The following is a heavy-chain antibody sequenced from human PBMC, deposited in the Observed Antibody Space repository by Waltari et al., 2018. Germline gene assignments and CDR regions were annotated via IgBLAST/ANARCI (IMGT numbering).Heavy chain of an antibody. CDR3: ARDPPRRSTTTPPP. CDR1: GGPISSGSYY. CDR2: IYTSGST. D-gene: IGHD1-1*01. J-gene: IGHJ5*02. V-gene: IGHV4-61*02. Sequence: QVQLQESGPGLVKPSQTLSLTCPVSGGPISSGSYYWSWLRQPAGKGLEWIGRIYTSGSTNYNPSLKSRVTISVDTSKNQFSLKLSSVTAADTAVYYCARDPPRRSTTTPPPWGQGTLVTVSS.